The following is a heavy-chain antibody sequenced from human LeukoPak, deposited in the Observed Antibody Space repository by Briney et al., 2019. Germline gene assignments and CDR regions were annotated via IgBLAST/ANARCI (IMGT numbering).Heavy chain of an antibody. CDR2: IYSGGST. V-gene: IGHV3-66*01. D-gene: IGHD3-16*01. J-gene: IGHJ6*02. Sequence: GGSLRLSCAASGFTFSNYGMHWVRQAPGKGLEWVAVIYSGGSTYYADSVKGRFTISRDNSKNTLYLQMNSLRAEDTAVYYCARDSVGGSDVWGQGTTVTVSS. CDR3: ARDSVGGSDV. CDR1: GFTFSNYG.